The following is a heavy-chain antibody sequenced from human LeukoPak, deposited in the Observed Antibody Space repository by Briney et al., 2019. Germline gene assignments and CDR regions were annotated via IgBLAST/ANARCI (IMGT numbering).Heavy chain of an antibody. CDR3: ARRLGYCSGGSCYSNWFDP. J-gene: IGHJ5*02. V-gene: IGHV4-59*08. CDR2: IYYSGST. D-gene: IGHD2-15*01. Sequence: SETLSLTCTVSGGSISSYYWSWIQQPPGKGLEWIGYIYYSGSTNYNPSLKSRVTISVDTSKIQFSLKLSSVTAADTAVYYCARRLGYCSGGSCYSNWFDPWGQGTLVTVSS. CDR1: GGSISSYY.